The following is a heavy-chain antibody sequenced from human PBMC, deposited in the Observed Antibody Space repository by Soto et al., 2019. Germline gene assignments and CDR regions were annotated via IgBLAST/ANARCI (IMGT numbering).Heavy chain of an antibody. Sequence: EVQLLESGGGLVQPGGSLRLSCAASGFTFSSYAMRWVRQAPVKGLEWVSAISGSGGSTYYADSVKGRFTISRDNSKDTLYLQMNSLRAEDTDVYYCARRGSGSYCDYWGQGTLVTVSS. D-gene: IGHD1-26*01. V-gene: IGHV3-23*01. CDR2: ISGSGGST. CDR1: GFTFSSYA. J-gene: IGHJ4*02. CDR3: ARRGSGSYCDY.